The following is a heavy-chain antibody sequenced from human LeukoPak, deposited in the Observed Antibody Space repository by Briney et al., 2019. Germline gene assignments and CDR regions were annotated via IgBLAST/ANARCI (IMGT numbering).Heavy chain of an antibody. CDR1: GGSFSGYY. J-gene: IGHJ4*02. V-gene: IGHV4-34*01. Sequence: PSETLSLTCAVYGGSFSGYYWSWIRQPPGEGLEWIGEINHSGSTNYNPSLKSRVTISVDTSKNQFSLKLSSVTAADTAVYYCANGYSSGWNDYWGQGTLVTVSS. CDR3: ANGYSSGWNDY. CDR2: INHSGST. D-gene: IGHD6-19*01.